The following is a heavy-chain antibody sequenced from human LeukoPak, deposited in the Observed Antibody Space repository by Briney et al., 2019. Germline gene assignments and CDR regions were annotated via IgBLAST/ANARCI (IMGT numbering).Heavy chain of an antibody. J-gene: IGHJ4*02. Sequence: PGGSLRLSCAASGFTFSSHHMHWVRQATGKGLEWVSAIGTAGDTYYPGYVKGRFTISRENAKNSLYLQMNSLRAGDTAVYYCARLSHYGFDYWGQGTLVTVSS. CDR1: GFTFSSHH. V-gene: IGHV3-13*01. CDR3: ARLSHYGFDY. CDR2: IGTAGDT. D-gene: IGHD4-17*01.